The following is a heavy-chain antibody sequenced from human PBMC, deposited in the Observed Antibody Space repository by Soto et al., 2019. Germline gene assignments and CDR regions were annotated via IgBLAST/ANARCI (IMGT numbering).Heavy chain of an antibody. J-gene: IGHJ4*02. CDR1: GGSVSSGNYY. CDR2: VYYSGST. CDR3: ARAHDYGSYFDY. Sequence: PSETLSLTCTVSGGSVSSGNYYWSWIRQPPGKGLEWIGYVYYSGSTNYNPSLKSRVTISVDTSKNQFSLRLTSVTAADTAVYYCARAHDYGSYFDYWGQGFLVTVSS. D-gene: IGHD3-10*01. V-gene: IGHV4-61*01.